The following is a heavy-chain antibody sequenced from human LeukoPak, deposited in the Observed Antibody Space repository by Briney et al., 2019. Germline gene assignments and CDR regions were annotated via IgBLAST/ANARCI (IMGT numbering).Heavy chain of an antibody. CDR2: ISYDGSNK. Sequence: GGSLRLSCAASGFTFSSYAMSWVRQAPGKGLEWVAVISYDGSNKYYADSVKGRFTISRDNSKNTLYLQMNSLRAEDTAVYYCAKDQAVDTAMVTLPNYWGQGTLVTVSS. CDR1: GFTFSSYA. V-gene: IGHV3-30*18. CDR3: AKDQAVDTAMVTLPNY. D-gene: IGHD5-18*01. J-gene: IGHJ4*02.